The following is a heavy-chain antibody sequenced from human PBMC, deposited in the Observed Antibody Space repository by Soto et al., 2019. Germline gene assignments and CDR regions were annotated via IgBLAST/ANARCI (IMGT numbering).Heavy chain of an antibody. V-gene: IGHV4-59*01. Sequence: PSETLSLTCTVSGGSISSYYWSWIRQPLGKGLEWIGYIYYSGSTNYNPSLKSRVTISVDTSKNQFSLKLSSVTAADTAVYYCARQSRYCSSTSCYAGTWFDPWGQGTLVTVSS. CDR2: IYYSGST. CDR1: GGSISSYY. CDR3: ARQSRYCSSTSCYAGTWFDP. J-gene: IGHJ5*02. D-gene: IGHD2-2*01.